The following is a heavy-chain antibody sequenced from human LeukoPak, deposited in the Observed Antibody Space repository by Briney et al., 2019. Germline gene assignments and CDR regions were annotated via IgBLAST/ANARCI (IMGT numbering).Heavy chain of an antibody. J-gene: IGHJ4*02. CDR2: IYSKTDGGTT. V-gene: IGHV3-15*01. Sequence: GGSLRLSCAASGFTFKNAWMSWVRQAPGKGLEWVGRIYSKTDGGTTDYTAPVKGRFTISRDDSRDTLYLQMNSLKTEDTAIYYCTTYYLEVFGRVDYWGQGTLVSVSS. CDR1: GFTFKNAW. CDR3: TTYYLEVFGRVDY. D-gene: IGHD3-10*01.